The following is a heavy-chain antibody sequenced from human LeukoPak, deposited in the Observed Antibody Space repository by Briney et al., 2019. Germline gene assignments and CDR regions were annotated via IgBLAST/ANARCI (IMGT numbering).Heavy chain of an antibody. CDR1: GGSISSSGYY. D-gene: IGHD3-10*01. CDR2: IYYSGST. J-gene: IGHJ6*03. Sequence: SETLSLTCTVSGGSISSSGYYWGWIRQPPGKGLEWIGSIYYSGSTYYNPSLKSRVTISVDTSKNQFSLKLSSVTAADTAVYYCARGRSSMVRGYYYYYMDVWGKGTTVTISS. V-gene: IGHV4-39*07. CDR3: ARGRSSMVRGYYYYYMDV.